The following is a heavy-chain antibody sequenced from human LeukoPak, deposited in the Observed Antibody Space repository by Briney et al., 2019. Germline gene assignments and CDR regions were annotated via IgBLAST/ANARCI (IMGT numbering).Heavy chain of an antibody. CDR2: IIPIFGTA. CDR3: AYTGQLRYFVD. CDR1: VGTFSSYA. Sequence: SVKVSCKASVGTFSSYAGSWVRQAPGQGLEWVGGIIPIFGTANYAQKFQGRVTITADTSTSTAYMAPSRLRSEDTAVYSCAYTGQLRYFVDWGKGTMVTVSS. D-gene: IGHD3-9*01. V-gene: IGHV1-69*06. J-gene: IGHJ4*02.